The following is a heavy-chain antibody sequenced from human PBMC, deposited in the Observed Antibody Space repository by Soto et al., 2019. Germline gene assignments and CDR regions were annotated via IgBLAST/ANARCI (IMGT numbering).Heavy chain of an antibody. V-gene: IGHV3-33*01. CDR2: IWYDGSNK. CDR1: GFTFSSYG. D-gene: IGHD2-2*02. Sequence: GSLRLSCAASGFTFSSYGMHWVRQAPGKGLEWVAVIWYDGSNKYYADSVKGRFIISRDNSKNTLYLQMSSLRAEDTAVYYCARELGYCSSTSCYKGYYGMDVWGPGTTVTVSS. CDR3: ARELGYCSSTSCYKGYYGMDV. J-gene: IGHJ6*02.